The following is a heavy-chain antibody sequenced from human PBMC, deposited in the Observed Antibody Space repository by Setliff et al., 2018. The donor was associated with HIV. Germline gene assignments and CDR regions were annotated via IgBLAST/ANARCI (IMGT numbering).Heavy chain of an antibody. V-gene: IGHV1-18*01. Sequence: ASVKVSCKASGYTFINYHITWVRQAPGQGLEWVGSISASSVNTNYTQGRVTMTTDISTSTAYMELRSLRSDDTAVYYCARDRATYYDILTGYYKRPGSEYFQHWGQGTLVTVSS. J-gene: IGHJ1*01. CDR3: ARDRATYYDILTGYYKRPGSEYFQH. CDR2: ISASSVNT. D-gene: IGHD3-9*01. CDR1: GYTFINYH.